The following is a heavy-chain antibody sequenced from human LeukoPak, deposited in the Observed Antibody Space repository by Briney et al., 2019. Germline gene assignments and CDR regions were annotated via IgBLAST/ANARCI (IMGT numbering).Heavy chain of an antibody. CDR3: AIDHLIVVVPDAPDV. Sequence: GGSLRLSCAASGFTFSSYAMSWVRQAPGKGLEWVSAISGSGGSTYYADSVKGRFTISRDNSKNTLYLQMNSLRAEDTAVYYCAIDHLIVVVPDAPDVWGQGATVTVSS. V-gene: IGHV3-23*01. J-gene: IGHJ6*02. CDR1: GFTFSSYA. D-gene: IGHD2-2*01. CDR2: ISGSGGST.